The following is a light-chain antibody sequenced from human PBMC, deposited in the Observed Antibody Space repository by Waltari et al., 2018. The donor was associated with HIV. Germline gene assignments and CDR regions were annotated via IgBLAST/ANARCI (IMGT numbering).Light chain of an antibody. CDR2: DLI. V-gene: IGLV2-11*01. Sequence: QSALTQSRSVSGSPGQSITISCTGTSNDVGAYNYVSWYQQHPGSATRLLIVDLIKRPPGVPDRFSGSKSGKTASLTISGLQAEDEADYYCCSSAGRYIFVFGTGTKVTVL. CDR3: CSSAGRYIFV. CDR1: SNDVGAYNY. J-gene: IGLJ1*01.